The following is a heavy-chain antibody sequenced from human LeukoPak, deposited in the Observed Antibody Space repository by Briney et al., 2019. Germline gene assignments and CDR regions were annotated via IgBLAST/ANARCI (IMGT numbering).Heavy chain of an antibody. CDR3: ARVPLGYCSSTSCHHDAFDI. J-gene: IGHJ3*02. Sequence: ASVKVSCKASGYTFTGYYMHWVRQAPGQGLEWMGWINPNSGGTNYAQKFQGRVTMTRDTSISTAYMELSRLRSEDTAVYYCARVPLGYCSSTSCHHDAFDIWGQGTMVTVSS. V-gene: IGHV1-2*02. CDR2: INPNSGGT. D-gene: IGHD2-2*01. CDR1: GYTFTGYY.